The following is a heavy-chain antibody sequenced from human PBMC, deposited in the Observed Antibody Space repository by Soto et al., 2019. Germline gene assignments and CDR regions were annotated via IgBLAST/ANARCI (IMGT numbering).Heavy chain of an antibody. CDR1: GFTFSSYA. V-gene: IGHV3-30-3*01. J-gene: IGHJ6*02. CDR2: ISHDGSNK. Sequence: GGSLRLSCAASGFTFSSYAMHWVRQAPGKGLEWVAVISHDGSNKYYADSVKGRFTISRDNSKNTLYLQMNSLRAEDTAVYYCARERGVVPAAIAAKGEYYYGMDVWGQGTTVTVSS. CDR3: ARERGVVPAAIAAKGEYYYGMDV. D-gene: IGHD2-2*01.